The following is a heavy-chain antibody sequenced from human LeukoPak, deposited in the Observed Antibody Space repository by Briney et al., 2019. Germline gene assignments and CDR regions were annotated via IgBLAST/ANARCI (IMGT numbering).Heavy chain of an antibody. V-gene: IGHV3-33*01. D-gene: IGHD6-13*01. CDR3: AGDHSSSWSYPIF. CDR2: IWYDGSNK. J-gene: IGHJ4*02. CDR1: GFTFSSYG. Sequence: PGGSLRLSCAASGFTFSSYGMHWVRQAPGKGLEWVAVIWYDGSNKYYADSVKGRFTISRDNSKNTLYLQMNSLRAEDTAVYYCAGDHSSSWSYPIFWGQGTLVTVSS.